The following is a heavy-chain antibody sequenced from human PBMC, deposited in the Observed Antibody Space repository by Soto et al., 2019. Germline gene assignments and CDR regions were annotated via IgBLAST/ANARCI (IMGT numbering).Heavy chain of an antibody. D-gene: IGHD3-16*01. V-gene: IGHV3-74*01. CDR2: INTDGSST. Sequence: PGGSLRLSCAASGFTFSSYWMHWVRQAPGEGLVWVSRINTDGSSTSYADSVKGRFTISRDNAKNTMYLQMNSLRAEDTAVYYCARVGVGHYEFDYWGQGTLVTVSS. J-gene: IGHJ4*02. CDR3: ARVGVGHYEFDY. CDR1: GFTFSSYW.